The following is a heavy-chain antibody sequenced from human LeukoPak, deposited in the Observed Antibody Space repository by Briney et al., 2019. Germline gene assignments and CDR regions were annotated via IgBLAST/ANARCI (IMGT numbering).Heavy chain of an antibody. Sequence: GGSLRLSCAASGFDFAEFAMAWIRQAPGKGLEWVGFVRSKAYGGTPEYAASVKGRFTISKDDFKGIAYLQMNSLKIDDTAVYYCTRWTSIFSGMDVWGQGTTVTVSS. CDR1: GFDFAEFA. V-gene: IGHV3-49*03. CDR3: TRWTSIFSGMDV. CDR2: VRSKAYGGTP. D-gene: IGHD3-3*01. J-gene: IGHJ6*02.